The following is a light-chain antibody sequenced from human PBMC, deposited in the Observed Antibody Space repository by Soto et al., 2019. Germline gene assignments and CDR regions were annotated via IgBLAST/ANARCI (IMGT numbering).Light chain of an antibody. CDR2: GAS. Sequence: EIVLTQSPATLSLSPGERATLSCRASQSVSSNLAWYQQKVGQTPRLLIHGASTRATGIAARFSGSGSGTEFTLTISGLQSEDFATYYCQQYNNWPVTFGGGTKVDIK. CDR1: QSVSSN. CDR3: QQYNNWPVT. J-gene: IGKJ4*01. V-gene: IGKV3D-15*01.